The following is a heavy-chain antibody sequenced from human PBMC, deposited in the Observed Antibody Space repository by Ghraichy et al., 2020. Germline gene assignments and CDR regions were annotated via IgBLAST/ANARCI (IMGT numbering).Heavy chain of an antibody. D-gene: IGHD3-22*01. J-gene: IGHJ5*02. V-gene: IGHV4-39*01. CDR1: GGSISSSSYY. CDR2: IYYSGST. Sequence: SQTLSLTCTVSGGSISSSSYYWGWIRQPPGKGLEWIGSIYYSGSTYYNPSLKSRVTISVDTSKNQFSLKLSSVTAADTAVYYCASVPTYYYDSSGWPGRYNWFDPWGQGTLVTVSS. CDR3: ASVPTYYYDSSGWPGRYNWFDP.